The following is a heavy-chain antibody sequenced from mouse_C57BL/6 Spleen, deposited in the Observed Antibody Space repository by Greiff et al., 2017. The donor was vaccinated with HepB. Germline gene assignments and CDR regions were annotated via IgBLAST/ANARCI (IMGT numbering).Heavy chain of an antibody. V-gene: IGHV1-5*01. CDR1: GYTFTSYW. CDR2: IYPGNSDT. CDR3: TRLPLGRWYFDV. J-gene: IGHJ1*03. D-gene: IGHD4-1*01. Sequence: VQLQQSGTVLARPGASVKMSCKTSGYTFTSYWMHWVKQRPGQGLEWIGAIYPGNSDTSYNQKFKGKAKLTAVTSASTAYMELSSLTNEDSAVYYCTRLPLGRWYFDVWGTGTTVTVSS.